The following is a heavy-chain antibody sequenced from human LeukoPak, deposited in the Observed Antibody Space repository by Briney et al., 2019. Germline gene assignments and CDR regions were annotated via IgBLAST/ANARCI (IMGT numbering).Heavy chain of an antibody. V-gene: IGHV1-46*01. D-gene: IGHD2/OR15-2a*01. J-gene: IGHJ4*02. CDR2: INPSGGGT. CDR3: ARGQNKCLGH. CDR1: GYTFTNYF. Sequence: GTSMKVSCKASGYTFTNYFMHWVRQAPGQGLEWMGVINPSGGGTTYAQRFQGRVTMTRDTSTSTVHMELSSLRSEDTAVYYCARGQNKCLGHWGQGTLVTVSS.